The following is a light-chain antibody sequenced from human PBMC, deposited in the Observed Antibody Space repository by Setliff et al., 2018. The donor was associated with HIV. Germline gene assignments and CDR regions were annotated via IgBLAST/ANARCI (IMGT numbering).Light chain of an antibody. V-gene: IGLV2-14*03. Sequence: QSVLAQPRSVSGSPGQSVTVSCTGSSSDVAAYNSVSWYQHHPGKAPKLIIYDVNNRPSGVSNRFSGSKSGNTASLTISGLQAEDEADYYCSSYTRTTTLVFGTGTKVTVL. CDR2: DVN. J-gene: IGLJ1*01. CDR1: SSDVAAYNS. CDR3: SSYTRTTTLV.